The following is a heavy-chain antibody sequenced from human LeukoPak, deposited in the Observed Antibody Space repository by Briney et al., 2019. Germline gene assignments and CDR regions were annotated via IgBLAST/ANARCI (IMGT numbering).Heavy chain of an antibody. CDR1: GFRFLNYE. J-gene: IGHJ4*02. Sequence: GGSLRLSCAASGFRFLNYEMNWVRQAPGKGLEWISYISGSGDTIYYADSVKGRFTISRDNAENSLYLQMNSLRAEDTAVYYCARERSWNDVFDYWGQGTLVTVSS. CDR3: ARERSWNDVFDY. D-gene: IGHD1-1*01. V-gene: IGHV3-48*03. CDR2: ISGSGDTI.